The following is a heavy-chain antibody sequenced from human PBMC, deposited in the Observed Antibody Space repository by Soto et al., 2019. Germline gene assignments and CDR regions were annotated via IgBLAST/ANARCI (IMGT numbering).Heavy chain of an antibody. CDR2: INQDGSEK. CDR3: SPSLDY. CDR1: GFTFSSYW. Sequence: GGSLRLSCAASGFTFSSYWMDWVRQAPGKGLEWVANINQDGSEKHYVDSVKGRFTISRDNAKNSLYLQMSSLTAEDSALYYCSPSLDYWGQGTLVTVSS. J-gene: IGHJ4*02. V-gene: IGHV3-7*01.